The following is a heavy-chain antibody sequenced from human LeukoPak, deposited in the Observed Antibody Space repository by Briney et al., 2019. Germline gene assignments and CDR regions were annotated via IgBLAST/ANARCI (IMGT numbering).Heavy chain of an antibody. Sequence: GGSLRLSCAASGFTFSSYWMSWVRQAPGKGLEWVANIKQDGSEEYYVDSVKGRFTISRDNAKNSLYLQMNSLRAEDTAVYYCARDRGSSRSNYMDVWGKGTTVTVSS. CDR1: GFTFSSYW. D-gene: IGHD6-13*01. J-gene: IGHJ6*03. CDR3: ARDRGSSRSNYMDV. CDR2: IKQDGSEE. V-gene: IGHV3-7*01.